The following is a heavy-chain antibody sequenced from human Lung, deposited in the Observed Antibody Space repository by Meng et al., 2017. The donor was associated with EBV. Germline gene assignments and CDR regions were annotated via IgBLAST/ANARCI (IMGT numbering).Heavy chain of an antibody. D-gene: IGHD2-15*01. CDR3: ARDLTYCSGGSCYPTTIDY. J-gene: IGHJ4*02. Sequence: VEAGQLGVEVKKPGASVKVSCKASGYTFTSYGISWVRQAPGQGLEWMGWISAYNGNTNYAQKLQGRVTMTTDTSTSTAYMELRSLRSDDTAVYYCARDLTYCSGGSCYPTTIDYWGQGTLVTVSS. CDR2: ISAYNGNT. CDR1: GYTFTSYG. V-gene: IGHV1-18*01.